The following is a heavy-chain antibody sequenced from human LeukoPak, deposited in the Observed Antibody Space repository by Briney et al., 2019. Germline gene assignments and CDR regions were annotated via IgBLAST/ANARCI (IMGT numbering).Heavy chain of an antibody. D-gene: IGHD3-10*01. CDR3: AKDGRSRITMVRGVIPRPFDY. V-gene: IGHV3-30*18. CDR2: ISYDGSNK. CDR1: GFTFSSYG. Sequence: GGSLRLSCAASGFTFSSYGMHWVRQAPGKGLEWVAVISYDGSNKYYADSVKGRFTISRDNSKNTLYLQMNSLRAEDTAVYYCAKDGRSRITMVRGVIPRPFDYWGQGTLVTVSS. J-gene: IGHJ4*02.